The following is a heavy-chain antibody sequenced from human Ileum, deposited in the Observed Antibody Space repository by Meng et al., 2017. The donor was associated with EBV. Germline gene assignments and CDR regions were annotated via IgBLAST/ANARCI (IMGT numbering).Heavy chain of an antibody. Sequence: QLQLHESGPGLVKPSETLSLTCAVSGDSISSSNHWCGWIRQPPGKGLEWVGTIYYSGSTFYNPSLKSRVTISLDTSKNQFSLKVSSVTAADTAVYYCARRYYGVPFDNWGQGTLVTVSS. V-gene: IGHV4-39*01. CDR3: ARRYYGVPFDN. J-gene: IGHJ4*02. D-gene: IGHD3-3*01. CDR1: GDSISSSNHW. CDR2: IYYSGST.